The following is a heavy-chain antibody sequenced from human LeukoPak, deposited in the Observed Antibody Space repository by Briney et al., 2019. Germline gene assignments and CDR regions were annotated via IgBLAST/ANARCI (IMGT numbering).Heavy chain of an antibody. J-gene: IGHJ3*01. D-gene: IGHD5-24*01. CDR3: ARAGRRHGYNYADVFDL. CDR2: IRSGGGII. V-gene: IGHV3-11*04. Sequence: GGSLRLSCAASGFTLSDHNMNWIRQAPGKGLEWVSYIRSGGGIIYYADSVKGRFTISRDNAKNSLSLQMISLRVGDRGVYHCARAGRRHGYNYADVFDLGGEGSTVTAPS. CDR1: GFTLSDHN.